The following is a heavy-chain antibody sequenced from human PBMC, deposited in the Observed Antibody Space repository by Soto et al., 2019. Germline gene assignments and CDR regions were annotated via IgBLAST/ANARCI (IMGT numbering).Heavy chain of an antibody. J-gene: IGHJ4*02. CDR1: GGSISSYY. CDR2: IYYSGST. V-gene: IGHV4-59*01. CDR3: ARDGNDFWGFAY. Sequence: SETLSLTCTVSGGSISSYYWSWIRQPPGKGLEWIGYIYYSGSTNYNPSLKSRVTISVDTSKNQFSLKLSSVTAADTAVYYCARDGNDFWGFAYWGQGTLVTVSS. D-gene: IGHD3-3*01.